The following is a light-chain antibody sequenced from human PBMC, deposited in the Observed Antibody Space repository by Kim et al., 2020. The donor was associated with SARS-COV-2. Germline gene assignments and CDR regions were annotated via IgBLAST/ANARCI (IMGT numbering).Light chain of an antibody. CDR2: GTS. CDR1: QTISSNY. CDR3: QQYSSSPPT. J-gene: IGKJ1*01. Sequence: EVVLTQSPGTLSLSPGEGAALSCRASQTISSNYVAWYQQKPGQAPRLLVYGTSTRAIGIPARFSGSGSETDFTLTISGLEPEDFAVYYCQQYSSSPPTFGQGTKVE. V-gene: IGKV3-20*01.